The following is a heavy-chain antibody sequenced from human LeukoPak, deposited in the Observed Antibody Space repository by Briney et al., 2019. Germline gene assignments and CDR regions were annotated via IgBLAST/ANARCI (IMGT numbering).Heavy chain of an antibody. CDR3: ARGGSNWGSRRYFDY. J-gene: IGHJ4*02. V-gene: IGHV1-69*13. CDR1: GGTFSSYA. D-gene: IGHD7-27*01. Sequence: ASVKDSCKASGGTFSSYAISWVRQAPGQGLEWMGGIIPIFGTANYAQKFQGRVTITADESTSTAYMELSSLRSEDTAVYYCARGGSNWGSRRYFDYWGQGTLVTVSS. CDR2: IIPIFGTA.